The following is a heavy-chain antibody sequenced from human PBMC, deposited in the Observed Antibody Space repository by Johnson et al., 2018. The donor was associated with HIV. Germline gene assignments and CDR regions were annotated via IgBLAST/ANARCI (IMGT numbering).Heavy chain of an antibody. D-gene: IGHD1-7*01. V-gene: IGHV3-30*02. J-gene: IGHJ3*02. CDR1: GFTFSSYG. Sequence: QEQLVESGGGVVQPGGSLRLSCAASGFTFSSYGMHWVRQAPGKGLEWVAFIRYDGSNKYYADSVKGRFTISRDNSKNTLYLQMNSLRAEDTAVYYCAKVYNWNSLKGAFDIWGQGTMVTVSS. CDR2: IRYDGSNK. CDR3: AKVYNWNSLKGAFDI.